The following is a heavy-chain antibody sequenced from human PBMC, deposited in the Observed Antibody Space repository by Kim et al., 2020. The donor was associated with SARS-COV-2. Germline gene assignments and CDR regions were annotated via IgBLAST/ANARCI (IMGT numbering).Heavy chain of an antibody. J-gene: IGHJ6*02. Sequence: SVKVSCKASGGTFSSYAISWVRQAPGQGLEWMGGIIPIFGTANYAQKFQGRVTITADESTSTAYMELSSLRSEDTAVYYCATYDYVWGSYRPQVGPYYYYYGMDVWGQGTTVTVSS. CDR3: ATYDYVWGSYRPQVGPYYYYYGMDV. CDR2: IIPIFGTA. CDR1: GGTFSSYA. V-gene: IGHV1-69*13. D-gene: IGHD3-16*02.